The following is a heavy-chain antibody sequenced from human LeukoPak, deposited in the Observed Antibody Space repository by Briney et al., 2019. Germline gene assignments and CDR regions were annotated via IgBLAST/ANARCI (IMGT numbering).Heavy chain of an antibody. D-gene: IGHD2-8*01. Sequence: SETLSLTCAVYSGSFSGYYWSWIRQPPGKGLEWIGEINHSGSTNYNPSLKSRVTISVDTSKNQFSLKLSSVTAADTAVYYCARGVNGWGQGTLVTVSS. CDR2: INHSGST. V-gene: IGHV4-34*01. CDR1: SGSFSGYY. J-gene: IGHJ4*02. CDR3: ARGVNG.